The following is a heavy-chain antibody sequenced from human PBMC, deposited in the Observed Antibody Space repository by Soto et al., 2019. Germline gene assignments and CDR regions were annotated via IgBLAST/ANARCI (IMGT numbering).Heavy chain of an antibody. J-gene: IGHJ6*02. D-gene: IGHD3-16*02. V-gene: IGHV3-23*01. Sequence: LRLSCTASGFTFRTYAMTWFRQAPGRGLEWVSAISGSAGTFYATSVKGRFTISRDNSRSTVYLQMHSLRAEDSAIYYCAKEKDYDFTWGSDRYTSHYWGRKDGMFPASKGGFYYYGMDVWGQGTTVTVSS. CDR1: GFTFRTYA. CDR3: AKEKDYDFTWGSDRYTSHYWGRKDGMFPASKGGFYYYGMDV. CDR2: ISGSAGT.